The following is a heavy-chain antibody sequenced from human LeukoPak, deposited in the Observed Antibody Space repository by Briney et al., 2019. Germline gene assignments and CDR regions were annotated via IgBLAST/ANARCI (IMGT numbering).Heavy chain of an antibody. CDR3: ARGPYYYMDV. V-gene: IGHV4-59*01. Sequence: SETLSLTCTVSGGSITSYHWSWIRQPPGKGLQWIGCIYYSGSTKYNPSLKSRVTISVDTSKNQFSLKLTSMTAADTAVYYCARGPYYYMDVWGKGTTVTISS. CDR1: GGSITSYH. CDR2: IYYSGST. J-gene: IGHJ6*03.